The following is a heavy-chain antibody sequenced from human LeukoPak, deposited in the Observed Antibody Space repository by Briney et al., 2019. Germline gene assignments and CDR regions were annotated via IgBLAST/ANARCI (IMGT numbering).Heavy chain of an antibody. Sequence: PGGSLRLSCAASGFTFSSYSKNWVRQAPGKGLEWVSYISSSSSTIYYADSVKGRFTISRDNAKNSLYLQMNSLRAEDTAVYYCAGDSYGSVVKYWGQGTLVTVSS. CDR2: ISSSSSTI. J-gene: IGHJ4*02. V-gene: IGHV3-48*01. CDR3: AGDSYGSVVKY. D-gene: IGHD5-18*01. CDR1: GFTFSSYS.